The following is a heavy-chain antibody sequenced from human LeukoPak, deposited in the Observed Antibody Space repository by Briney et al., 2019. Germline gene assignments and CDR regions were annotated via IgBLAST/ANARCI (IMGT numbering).Heavy chain of an antibody. CDR3: ARDGYNYGYPYLDY. CDR1: GYTFTDYY. J-gene: IGHJ4*02. CDR2: INPKNGDT. V-gene: IGHV1-2*07. Sequence: ASVKVSCKASGYTFTDYYIHWLRQGPGQGLEWMGWINPKNGDTHYAHKFQGRVTMTKDTSISTAYMELTRLTSDDTAVYYCARDGYNYGYPYLDYWGQGTLVTVSS. D-gene: IGHD5-18*01.